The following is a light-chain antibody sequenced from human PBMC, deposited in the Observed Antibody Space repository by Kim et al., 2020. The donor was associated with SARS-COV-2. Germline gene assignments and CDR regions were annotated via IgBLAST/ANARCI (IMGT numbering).Light chain of an antibody. V-gene: IGKV1D-12*01. CDR3: QQANSFPVT. Sequence: IQITQSPSSLSASVGDRVTITCRASEGIRSWLAWYQQKPGTAPKLLIYDASSLQSGVPPRFSGSGSGTDFTLTISSLQPEDFATYFCQQANSFPVTFGQGTRLEIK. CDR1: EGIRSW. J-gene: IGKJ5*01. CDR2: DAS.